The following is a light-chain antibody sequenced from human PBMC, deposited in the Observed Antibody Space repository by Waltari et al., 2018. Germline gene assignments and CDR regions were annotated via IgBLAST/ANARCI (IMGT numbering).Light chain of an antibody. CDR3: QQYYNYPRT. CDR2: RAS. Sequence: DIQMTQSPSTLSASVGDRVTITCRASQSIDTWLAWYQQKPGKAPKLLIYRASSLQSWVPSGFSGSGSGTEFTLTISSLQPDDFATYYCQQYYNYPRTFGQGTKVEIK. V-gene: IGKV1-5*03. J-gene: IGKJ1*01. CDR1: QSIDTW.